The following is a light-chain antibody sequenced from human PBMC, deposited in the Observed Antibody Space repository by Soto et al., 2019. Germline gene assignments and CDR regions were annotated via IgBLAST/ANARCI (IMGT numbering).Light chain of an antibody. V-gene: IGLV1-40*01. Sequence: QSVLTQPPSVSGAPGQRLTISFTGSSSNIGAGHDVHWYQQLPGTAPKLVIVGNNNRPSGVPDRFSGSKSGVSASLAISGLLTEDEADYYCQSYDSSLSGGVFGTGTKVTVL. J-gene: IGLJ1*01. CDR2: GNN. CDR3: QSYDSSLSGGV. CDR1: SSNIGAGHD.